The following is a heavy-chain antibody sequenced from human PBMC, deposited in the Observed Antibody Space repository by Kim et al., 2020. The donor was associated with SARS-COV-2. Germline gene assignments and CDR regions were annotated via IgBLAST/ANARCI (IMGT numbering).Heavy chain of an antibody. D-gene: IGHD1-26*01. J-gene: IGHJ4*02. Sequence: SETLSLTCTVSGGSISSYYWSWIRQPPGKGLEWIGYIYYSGSTNSNPSLKSRVTISVDTSKKQFSLKLSSVTAADTAVYYCARGGGRYSSRFYYWGQGTLVTVSS. V-gene: IGHV4-59*01. CDR2: IYYSGST. CDR1: GGSISSYY. CDR3: ARGGGRYSSRFYY.